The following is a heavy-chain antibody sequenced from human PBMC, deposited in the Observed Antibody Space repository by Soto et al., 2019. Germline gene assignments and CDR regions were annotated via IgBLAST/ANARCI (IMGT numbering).Heavy chain of an antibody. D-gene: IGHD4-17*01. Sequence: EVQLLESGGGLVHPGGSLRLSCAASGFTFSSYAMSWVRQAPGKGLELVSAISGSGGSTYYADSVKGRFTISRDNSKNTLYLQMNSLRAEDTAVYYCAKDNHPPMVTTRYYYYYYGMDVWGQGTTVTVSS. CDR3: AKDNHPPMVTTRYYYYYYGMDV. CDR2: ISGSGGST. J-gene: IGHJ6*02. V-gene: IGHV3-23*01. CDR1: GFTFSSYA.